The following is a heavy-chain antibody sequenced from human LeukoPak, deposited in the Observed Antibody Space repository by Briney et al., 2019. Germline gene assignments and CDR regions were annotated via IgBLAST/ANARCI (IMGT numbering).Heavy chain of an antibody. CDR1: GFTFGVYS. CDR2: IRSKAYGGTT. V-gene: IGHV3-49*03. Sequence: QSGGSLSLSCTASGFTFGVYSMSWFRQAPGKGLEWVGLIRSKAYGGTTEYAASVKGRFTISSDDSKSIAYLQMNSLKTEDTAVYYCPRAVGYGSGSYSAYWGQGTLVTVSS. CDR3: PRAVGYGSGSYSAY. J-gene: IGHJ4*02. D-gene: IGHD3-10*01.